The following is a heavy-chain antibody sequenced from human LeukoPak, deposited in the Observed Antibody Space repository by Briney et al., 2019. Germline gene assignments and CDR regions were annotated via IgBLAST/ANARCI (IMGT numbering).Heavy chain of an antibody. CDR3: TTGAVGVAAGVGLDD. CDR1: GFTFSNAW. J-gene: IGHJ4*02. CDR2: IKSKPDGGTT. D-gene: IGHD6-13*01. V-gene: IGHV3-15*07. Sequence: GGSLRLSCAASGFTFSNAWMNWVRQAPGKGLEWVGRIKSKPDGGTTDYPAPVKGRFTISRDDSKTMLYLQMNSLKTEDTAVYYCTTGAVGVAAGVGLDDWGQGTLVTVSS.